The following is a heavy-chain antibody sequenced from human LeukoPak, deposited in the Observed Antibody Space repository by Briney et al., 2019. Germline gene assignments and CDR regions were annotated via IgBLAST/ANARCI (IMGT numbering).Heavy chain of an antibody. V-gene: IGHV1-46*01. CDR2: INPSGGST. Sequence: ASVKVSCKASGYTFTSYYMHWVRQAPGQGLEWMGIINPSGGSTSYAQKFQGRVTMTRDTSTSTVYMELSSLKSEDTAVYYWARRGVGATGSFDYWGQGTLVTVSS. J-gene: IGHJ4*02. CDR1: GYTFTSYY. CDR3: ARRGVGATGSFDY. D-gene: IGHD1-26*01.